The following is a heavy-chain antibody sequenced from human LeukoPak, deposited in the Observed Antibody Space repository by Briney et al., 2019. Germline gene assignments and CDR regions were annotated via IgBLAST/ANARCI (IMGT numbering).Heavy chain of an antibody. D-gene: IGHD4-23*01. V-gene: IGHV1-69*13. J-gene: IGHJ6*03. CDR3: AALNLDYGGNTFYFYMDV. CDR2: IIPMFGSS. CDR1: GGTFNNYA. Sequence: SVKVSCKASGGTFNNYAISWVRQAPGQGLEWMGGIIPMFGSSKYAQKFQGRLTITADESTSTAFMDLSSLKSEDTAVYYCAALNLDYGGNTFYFYMDVWGKGTTVTISS.